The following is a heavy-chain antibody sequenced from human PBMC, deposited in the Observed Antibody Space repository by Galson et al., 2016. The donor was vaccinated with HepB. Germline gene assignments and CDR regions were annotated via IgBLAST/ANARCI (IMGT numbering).Heavy chain of an antibody. V-gene: IGHV3-9*01. J-gene: IGHJ4*02. CDR1: GFRLDGHG. D-gene: IGHD6-19*01. CDR2: ISWDSTSI. CDR3: VKDKNIGPSGWSRFES. Sequence: SLRLSCAASGFRLDGHGMHWVRQVAGKGLEWVSRISWDSTSIGYADSVKGRFTISRDNAKNSLYLHMTSLSAEDTALYFCVKDKNIGPSGWSRFESWGQGTLVTVSS.